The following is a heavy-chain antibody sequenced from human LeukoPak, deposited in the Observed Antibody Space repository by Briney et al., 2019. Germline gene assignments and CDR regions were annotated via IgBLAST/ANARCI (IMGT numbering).Heavy chain of an antibody. D-gene: IGHD3-10*01. Sequence: GASVKVSCKASGYTFTSYGISWVRQAPGQGLEWMGWISAYNGNTNCAQKLQGRVTMTTDTSTSTAYMELRSLRSDDTAVYYCAREGGLWFGELLPYFDYWGQGTLVTVSS. CDR3: AREGGLWFGELLPYFDY. CDR1: GYTFTSYG. V-gene: IGHV1-18*01. J-gene: IGHJ4*02. CDR2: ISAYNGNT.